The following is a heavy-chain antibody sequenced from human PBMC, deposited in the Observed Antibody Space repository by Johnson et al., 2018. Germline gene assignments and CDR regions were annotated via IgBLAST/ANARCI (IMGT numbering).Heavy chain of an antibody. CDR3: ARRRDGYNFDAPDI. J-gene: IGHJ3*02. V-gene: IGHV5-51*01. Sequence: PEKGLEWMGIIYPGDSDTRYSPPFQGQVTISADKSISTAYLQGSSLKASETAMYYCARRRDGYNFDAPDIWGQGTMVTVSS. D-gene: IGHD5-24*01. CDR2: IYPGDSDT.